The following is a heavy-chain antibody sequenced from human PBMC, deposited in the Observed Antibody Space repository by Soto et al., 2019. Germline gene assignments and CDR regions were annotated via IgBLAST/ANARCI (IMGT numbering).Heavy chain of an antibody. Sequence: EVQLVESGGGSVQPGGSLRLSCVTSGFSFSTFWLKWVRQAPGKGLEWVANINQDGSEKYYVDSVKGRFTISRDNAQSSLYLQMNSLRVEDTAVYYCLSGNSTSSTWGQGTLVTVSS. D-gene: IGHD2-2*01. CDR2: INQDGSEK. CDR3: LSGNSTSST. J-gene: IGHJ5*02. V-gene: IGHV3-7*02. CDR1: GFSFSTFW.